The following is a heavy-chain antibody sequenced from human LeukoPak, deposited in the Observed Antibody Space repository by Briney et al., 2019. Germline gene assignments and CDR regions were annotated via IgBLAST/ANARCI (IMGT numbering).Heavy chain of an antibody. V-gene: IGHV1-8*01. D-gene: IGHD5-18*01. CDR1: GYTFTSYD. CDR2: MNPNSGNT. J-gene: IGHJ4*02. Sequence: GASVKVSCKASGYTFTSYDINWVRQATGQGLEWIGWMNPNSGNTGYAQKFQGRVTMNRDTSISTAYMELSRLRSDDTAVYYCAREGEYSYGFSYWGQGTLVTVSS. CDR3: AREGEYSYGFSY.